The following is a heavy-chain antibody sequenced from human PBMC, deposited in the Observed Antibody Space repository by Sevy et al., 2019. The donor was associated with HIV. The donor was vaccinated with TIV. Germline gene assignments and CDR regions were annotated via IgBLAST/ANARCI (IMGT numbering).Heavy chain of an antibody. D-gene: IGHD3-3*01. CDR1: GLNFSKYS. CDR2: ISRSGTTT. Sequence: GGYLRLSCAASGLNFSKYSFNWVRQAPEKGLEWISHISRSGTTTYYAESVKGRFTVSRDNAKNSLYLQMSSLRDEDTHVYYCARDYDIWSACTALSHYSLSYYYGMDVWGQGTTVTVSS. V-gene: IGHV3-48*02. CDR3: ARDYDIWSACTALSHYSLSYYYGMDV. J-gene: IGHJ6*02.